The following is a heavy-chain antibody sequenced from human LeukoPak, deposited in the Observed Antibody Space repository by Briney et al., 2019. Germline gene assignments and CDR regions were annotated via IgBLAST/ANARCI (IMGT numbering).Heavy chain of an antibody. J-gene: IGHJ6*02. CDR2: ISSSSSYI. CDR1: GFTFSSYS. D-gene: IGHD6-13*01. Sequence: GGSLRLSCAASGFTFSSYSMNWVRQAPGKGLEWVSSISSSSSYIYYADSVKGRFTISRDNSKNTLYLQMNSLRAEDTAVYYCAKDPAGVAAAGPIVWGQGITVTVSS. CDR3: AKDPAGVAAAGPIV. V-gene: IGHV3-21*04.